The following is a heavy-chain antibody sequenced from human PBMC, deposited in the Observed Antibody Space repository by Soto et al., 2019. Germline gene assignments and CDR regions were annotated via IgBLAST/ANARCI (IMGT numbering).Heavy chain of an antibody. J-gene: IGHJ4*02. CDR3: ASNSYAYTLADN. V-gene: IGHV4-30-4*01. Sequence: QVQLQESGPGLVKPSQTLSLTCTVSGGSISSGDHYWSWIRQPPGKGLEWLGYIYYSGSPYYNPSLKSRVTISADTAKSQGSLKLSSVTAADTGGDHRASNSYAYTLADNSGQGNQVVLSS. CDR2: IYYSGSP. CDR1: GGSISSGDHY. D-gene: IGHD5-18*01.